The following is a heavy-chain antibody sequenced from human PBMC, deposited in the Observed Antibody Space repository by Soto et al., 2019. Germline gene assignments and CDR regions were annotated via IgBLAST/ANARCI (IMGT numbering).Heavy chain of an antibody. CDR1: GYTFTSYA. CDR2: INAGNGNT. D-gene: IGHD2-15*01. V-gene: IGHV1-3*01. J-gene: IGHJ4*02. CDR3: ARGYCSGGSCYSGFGY. Sequence: ASVKVSCKASGYTFTSYAMHWVRQAPGQRLEWMGWINAGNGNTKYSQKFQGRVTITRDTSASTAYMELSSLRSEDTAVYYCARGYCSGGSCYSGFGYWGQGTLVTVSS.